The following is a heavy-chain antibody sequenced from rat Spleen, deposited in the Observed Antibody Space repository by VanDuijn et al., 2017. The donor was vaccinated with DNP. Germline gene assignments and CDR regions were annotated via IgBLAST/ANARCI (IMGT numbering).Heavy chain of an antibody. CDR1: GFTFSAYY. CDR2: FGSPAYAP. V-gene: IGHV5-25*01. D-gene: IGHD1-4*01. CDR3: ARQGAPGY. Sequence: EVQLVESGGGLVQPGRSLKLSGAASGFTFSAYYRAWVRQAPAKGLEWCAYFGSPAYAPYFTDSVKGRFAISRDNAKSTLYLQMDSLRSEDTATYYCARQGAPGYWGQGVMVTVSS. J-gene: IGHJ2*01.